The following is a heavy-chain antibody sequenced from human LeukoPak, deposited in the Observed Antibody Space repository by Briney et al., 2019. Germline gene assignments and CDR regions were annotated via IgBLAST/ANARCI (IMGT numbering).Heavy chain of an antibody. CDR3: ARASRPVAAAPLDY. V-gene: IGHV6-1*01. D-gene: IGHD6-19*01. CDR2: TYYRSKLYN. Sequence: SQTLSLTCALSGDSFSSNSAAWNWIRQSPSRGLEWLERTYYRSKLYNDYAVSVKSRITKNPDTSKNQFSLQLNSLTPENTAVYYCARASRPVAAAPLDYWGQGTLVTVSS. CDR1: GDSFSSNSAA. J-gene: IGHJ4*02.